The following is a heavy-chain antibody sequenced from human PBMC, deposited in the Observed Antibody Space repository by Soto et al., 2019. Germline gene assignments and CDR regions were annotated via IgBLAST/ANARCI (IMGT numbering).Heavy chain of an antibody. CDR2: TDRSGNP. Sequence: PSETPSLTWGLSCHSISPGYYCAFIRQPPEKGLPWVGSTDRSGNPMYNPSLTSRVTISVDMSKNQFSLKLSSVTAVETAVYYYARLGDTAFVPFDYWGQGTLVTVSS. J-gene: IGHJ4*02. CDR3: ARLGDTAFVPFDY. CDR1: CHSISPGYY. D-gene: IGHD5-18*01. V-gene: IGHV4-38-2*01.